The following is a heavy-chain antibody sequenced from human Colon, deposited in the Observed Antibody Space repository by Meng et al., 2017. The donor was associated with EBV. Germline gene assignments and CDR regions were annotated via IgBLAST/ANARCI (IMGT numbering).Heavy chain of an antibody. Sequence: QVQSGQSRSEFKKPDTSVNVPCHASDSTSNTYTINWIPPARGGGVEGLGWISTNTGTSTYTQAFTGRFVFSLDTSVSTASLQISCLKAEDTAVYYCARGGNFAPWGQGTLVTVSS. CDR1: DSTSNTYT. J-gene: IGHJ5*02. CDR3: ARGGNFAP. CDR2: ISTNTGTS. V-gene: IGHV7-4-1*02. D-gene: IGHD2/OR15-2a*01.